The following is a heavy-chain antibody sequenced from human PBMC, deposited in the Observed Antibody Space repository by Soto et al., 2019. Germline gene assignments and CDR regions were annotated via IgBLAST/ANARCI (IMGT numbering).Heavy chain of an antibody. V-gene: IGHV3-23*01. D-gene: IGHD3-10*01. CDR3: AKAGGDY. Sequence: VQVLESGGGLVQPGGSLRLSCAASGFTASSYAMSWVRQAPGKGLEWVSGFSGSGGATFYADSVKGRFTLSRDSSKNTVYLHRNRLRAEDTAVYYCAKAGGDYWGQGTLVTVSS. J-gene: IGHJ4*02. CDR2: FSGSGGAT. CDR1: GFTASSYA.